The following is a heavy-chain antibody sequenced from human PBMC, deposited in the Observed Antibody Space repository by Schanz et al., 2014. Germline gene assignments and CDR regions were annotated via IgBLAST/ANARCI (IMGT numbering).Heavy chain of an antibody. J-gene: IGHJ4*02. D-gene: IGHD1-26*01. V-gene: IGHV3-48*04. Sequence: EVFLVESGGGLVQPGGSLRLSCAASGFTFSSYLMSWVRQAPGKGQEWVSYISGSATTIYYADSVKGRFTISRDNAKNSLYLQMPSLRPEDTAVYYCARRRWDTLYVGYYFDYWGQGTLVTVSS. CDR2: ISGSATTI. CDR3: ARRRWDTLYVGYYFDY. CDR1: GFTFSSYL.